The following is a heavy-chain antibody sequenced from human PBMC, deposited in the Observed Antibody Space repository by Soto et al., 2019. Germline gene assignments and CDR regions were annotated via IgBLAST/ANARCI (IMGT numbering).Heavy chain of an antibody. Sequence: ASVKVSCKASGYTFTSYGISWVRQAPGQGLDWMGWISAYNGNTNYAQKLQGRVTMTTDTSTSTAYMELRSLRSDDTAVYYCARDLEYDFLRSPYGMDVWGQGTTVTVSS. CDR3: ARDLEYDFLRSPYGMDV. CDR1: GYTFTSYG. J-gene: IGHJ6*02. D-gene: IGHD3-3*01. CDR2: ISAYNGNT. V-gene: IGHV1-18*01.